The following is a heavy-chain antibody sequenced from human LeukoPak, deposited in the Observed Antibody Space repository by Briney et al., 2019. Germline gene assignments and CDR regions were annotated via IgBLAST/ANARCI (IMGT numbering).Heavy chain of an antibody. V-gene: IGHV4-39*01. D-gene: IGHD6-19*01. J-gene: IGHJ4*02. CDR3: ASLNLAVALDY. CDR1: GGSISGSSYY. Sequence: SETLSLTCTVSGGSISGSSYYWGWIRQPPGKGLEWIGSIYYSGSTYYNPSLKSRVTISVDTSKNQFSLKLSSVTAADTAVYYCASLNLAVALDYWGQGTLVTVSS. CDR2: IYYSGST.